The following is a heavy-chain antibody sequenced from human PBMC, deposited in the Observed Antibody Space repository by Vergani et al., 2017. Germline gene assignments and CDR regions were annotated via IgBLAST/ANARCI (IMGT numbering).Heavy chain of an antibody. CDR2: IKQDGSEK. CDR1: GGSISSGGYY. V-gene: IGHV3-7*01. D-gene: IGHD3-16*01. Sequence: VQLQESGPGLVKPSQTLSLTCTVSGGSISSGGYYWSWIRQHPGKGLEWVANIKQDGSEKYYVDSVKGRFTISRDNAKNSLYLQMNSLRAEDTAVYYCARAPGACEDYVWGSLWSGVACYGMDVWGQGTTVTVSS. J-gene: IGHJ6*02. CDR3: ARAPGACEDYVWGSLWSGVACYGMDV.